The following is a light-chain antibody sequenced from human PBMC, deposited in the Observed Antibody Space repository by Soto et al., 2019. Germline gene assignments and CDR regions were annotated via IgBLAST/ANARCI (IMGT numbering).Light chain of an antibody. CDR3: QSYDRSLGVWV. V-gene: IGLV1-40*01. CDR1: SSNIGGGYD. Sequence: QPVLTQPPSVSGAPGQRVTISCTGSSSNIGGGYDVHWYQQLPGTAPKLLIFGNINRPPGVPDRFSGSKSGTSASLVITGLQAEDEGDYYCQSYDRSLGVWVFGGGTKLTVL. CDR2: GNI. J-gene: IGLJ3*02.